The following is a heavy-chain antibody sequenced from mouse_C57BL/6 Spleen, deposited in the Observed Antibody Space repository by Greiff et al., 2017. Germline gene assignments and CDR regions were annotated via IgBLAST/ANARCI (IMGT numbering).Heavy chain of an antibody. D-gene: IGHD2-14*01. CDR2: IRSKSNNYAT. V-gene: IGHV10-1*01. J-gene: IGHJ4*01. CDR1: GFSFNTYA. Sequence: VQLVESGGGLVQPKGSLKLSCAASGFSFNTYAMNWVRQAPGKGLEWVARIRSKSNNYATYYADSVKDRFTISRDDSESMLYLQMNNLEAEDTAMYYCVRQDEVRASMDYWGQGTSVTVSS. CDR3: VRQDEVRASMDY.